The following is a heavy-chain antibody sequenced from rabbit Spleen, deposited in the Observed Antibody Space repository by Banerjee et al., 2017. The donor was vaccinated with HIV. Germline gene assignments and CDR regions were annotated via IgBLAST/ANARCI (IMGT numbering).Heavy chain of an antibody. Sequence: QEQLVESGGGLVKPGGPLALTCKASGFPLSYTYVMCWVPQAPGKGLEWIACINSKSGENVYATWSKGRFTISKTSSTTVTLQMTSLTAADTATYFCARDLTNVIGWNFGLWGPGTLVTVS. CDR2: INSKSGEN. CDR3: ARDLTNVIGWNFGL. D-gene: IGHD1-1*01. CDR1: GFPLSYTYV. V-gene: IGHV1S45*01. J-gene: IGHJ4*01.